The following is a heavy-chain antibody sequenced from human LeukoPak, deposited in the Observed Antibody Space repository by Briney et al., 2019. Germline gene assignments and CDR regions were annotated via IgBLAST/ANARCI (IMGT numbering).Heavy chain of an antibody. CDR1: GYSITSGYY. J-gene: IGHJ4*02. V-gene: IGHV4-61*01. CDR3: ARDKGCSGGDCYSEYYFDY. Sequence: SETLSLTCAVSGYSITSGYYWAWIRQPPGKGLEWIGYIYYNGGTNYNPSLKSRVTISVDTSKNQFSLKLRSVTAADTAVYYCARDKGCSGGDCYSEYYFDYWGQGTLVTVSS. CDR2: IYYNGGT. D-gene: IGHD2-15*01.